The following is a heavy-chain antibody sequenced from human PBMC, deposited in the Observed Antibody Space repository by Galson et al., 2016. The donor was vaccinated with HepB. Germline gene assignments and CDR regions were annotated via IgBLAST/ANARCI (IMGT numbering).Heavy chain of an antibody. Sequence: SVKVSCKASGYIFTTYYMHWVRQAPGQGLEWISIINPSDGSTTYAQKFQGRVTMTRDTSTNTVYMELSSLRPDDTAMYYCTRAGGGFDVWGQGTTVTVSS. CDR1: GYIFTTYY. CDR2: INPSDGST. CDR3: TRAGGGFDV. J-gene: IGHJ6*02. D-gene: IGHD1-14*01. V-gene: IGHV1-46*01.